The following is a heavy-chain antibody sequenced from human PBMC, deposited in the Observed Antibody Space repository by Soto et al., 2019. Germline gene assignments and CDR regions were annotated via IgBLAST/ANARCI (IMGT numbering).Heavy chain of an antibody. CDR3: AREPYNWNYVRKNYTCFDP. V-gene: IGHV1-18*01. D-gene: IGHD1-7*01. J-gene: IGHJ5*02. Sequence: ASVKVSCKASGYTFTSYGISWVRQAPGQGLEWMGWISAYNGNTNYAQKLQGRVTMTTDTSTSTAYMELRSLRSDDTAVYYCAREPYNWNYVRKNYTCFDPWGQGTLVTVSS. CDR1: GYTFTSYG. CDR2: ISAYNGNT.